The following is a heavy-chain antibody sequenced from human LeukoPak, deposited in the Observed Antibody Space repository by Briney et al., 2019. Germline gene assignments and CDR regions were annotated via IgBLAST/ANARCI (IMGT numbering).Heavy chain of an antibody. CDR2: IYSGGST. CDR1: GFTVSSNY. Sequence: GGSLRLSCAASGFTVSSNYTSWVRQAPGKGLEWVSVIYSGGSTYYADSVKGRFTISRDNSKNTLYLQMNSLRAEDTAVYYRAREARFYDYVWGSYRPTNWFDPWGQGTLVTVSS. CDR3: AREARFYDYVWGSYRPTNWFDP. J-gene: IGHJ5*02. D-gene: IGHD3-16*02. V-gene: IGHV3-66*01.